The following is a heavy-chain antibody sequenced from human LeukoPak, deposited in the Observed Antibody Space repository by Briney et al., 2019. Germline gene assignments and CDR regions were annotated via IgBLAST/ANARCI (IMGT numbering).Heavy chain of an antibody. V-gene: IGHV3-74*01. Sequence: GGSLRLSCAASGFTFSIYWMHWVRQAPGNGLVWVSRINSDGSTTNYADSVKGRFTISRDNAKNTLYLQMNSLRAEDTAVYYCAKDGSVVVTAIPLDAFDIWGQGTMVTVSS. J-gene: IGHJ3*02. D-gene: IGHD2-21*02. CDR3: AKDGSVVVTAIPLDAFDI. CDR1: GFTFSIYW. CDR2: INSDGSTT.